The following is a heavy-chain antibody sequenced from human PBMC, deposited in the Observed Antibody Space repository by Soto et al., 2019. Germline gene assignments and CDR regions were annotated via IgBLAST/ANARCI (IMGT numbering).Heavy chain of an antibody. Sequence: QVQLVESGGGLVRPGGSLRLSCAASGFTFNEYYINWIRQAPGKGQEWVSYISGTSSYTNYADSVKGRFTISRDNAKNSLYLQMNSLRAEDTAIYFCARDQSIAVAGTCPPSDYWGQGTLVTVSS. J-gene: IGHJ4*02. CDR3: ARDQSIAVAGTCPPSDY. D-gene: IGHD6-19*01. V-gene: IGHV3-11*06. CDR1: GFTFNEYY. CDR2: ISGTSSYT.